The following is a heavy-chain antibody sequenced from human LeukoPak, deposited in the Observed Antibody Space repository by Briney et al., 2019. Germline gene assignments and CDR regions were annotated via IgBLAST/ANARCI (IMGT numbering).Heavy chain of an antibody. J-gene: IGHJ5*02. Sequence: GSLRLSCAASGFTFRNYWMGWVRQAPGKGLEWIGEINHSGSTNYNPSLKSRVTISVDTSKNQFSLKLSSVTAADTAVYYCARVQRRYYGSGSYYGSVNWFDPWGQGTLVTVSS. V-gene: IGHV4-34*01. CDR2: INHSGST. CDR3: ARVQRRYYGSGSYYGSVNWFDP. D-gene: IGHD3-10*01. CDR1: GFTFRNYW.